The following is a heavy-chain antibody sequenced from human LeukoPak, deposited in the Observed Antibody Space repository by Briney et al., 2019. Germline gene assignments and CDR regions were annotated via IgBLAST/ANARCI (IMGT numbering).Heavy chain of an antibody. D-gene: IGHD3-9*01. Sequence: GGSLRLSCAASGFTFSDHYMDWVRQAPGKGLEWVGRIRNKVNSHTTEYAASVNGRFTISRDNSKNTLYLQMNSLRAEDTAVYYCAKARYYDILTGPSPWGQGTLVTVSS. CDR3: AKARYYDILTGPSP. CDR1: GFTFSDHY. J-gene: IGHJ5*02. CDR2: IRNKVNSHTT. V-gene: IGHV3-72*01.